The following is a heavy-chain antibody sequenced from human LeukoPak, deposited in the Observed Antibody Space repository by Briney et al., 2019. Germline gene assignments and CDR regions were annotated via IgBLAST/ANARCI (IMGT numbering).Heavy chain of an antibody. CDR1: GGSISSGGYY. J-gene: IGHJ4*02. CDR2: IYYSGST. V-gene: IGHV4-31*11. D-gene: IGHD3-22*01. CDR3: ARESSGYYPDY. Sequence: PSQTLSLTCAVSGGSISSGGYYWSWIRQHPGKGLEWIGYIYYSGSTYYNPSLKSRVTISEDTSKNQFSLKRSSVTAADTAVYYCARESSGYYPDYWGQGTLVTVSS.